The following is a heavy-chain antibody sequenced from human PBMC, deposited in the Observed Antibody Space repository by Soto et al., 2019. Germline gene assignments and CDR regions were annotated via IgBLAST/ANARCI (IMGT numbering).Heavy chain of an antibody. CDR3: ARDNGDYFDY. CDR2: IYYSGST. V-gene: IGHV4-31*03. Sequence: SETLSLTCTVSGGSISSGGYYWSWIRQHPGKGLEWIGYIYYSGSTYYNPSLKSRVTISVDTSKNQFSLKLSSVTAADTAVYYCARDNGDYFDYWGQGTLVTVPQ. J-gene: IGHJ4*02. D-gene: IGHD2-8*01. CDR1: GGSISSGGYY.